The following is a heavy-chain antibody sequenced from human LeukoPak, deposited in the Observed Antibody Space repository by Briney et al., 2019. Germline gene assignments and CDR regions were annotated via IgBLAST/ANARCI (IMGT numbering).Heavy chain of an antibody. D-gene: IGHD4-11*01. CDR2: ISGSDGST. CDR3: ARDRVTNYDFDY. V-gene: IGHV3-23*01. Sequence: GGSLRLSCAASGFTFSSYAMSWVRQARGKGLQWVSTISGSDGSTYYADSVKGRFTISRDNSKNTLYLQMNGLRAEDTADYYCARDRVTNYDFDYWGQGTLVTVSS. J-gene: IGHJ4*02. CDR1: GFTFSSYA.